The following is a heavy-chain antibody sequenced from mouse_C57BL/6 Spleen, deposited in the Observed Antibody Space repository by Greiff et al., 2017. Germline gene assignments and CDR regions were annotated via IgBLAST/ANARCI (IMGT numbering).Heavy chain of an antibody. CDR1: GYSFTDYN. CDR2: FNPHYGNT. D-gene: IGHD2-12*01. Sequence: VQLQQSGPELVKPGASVKISCKAPGYSFTDYNMNWVNQSNGKSLEWIGAFNPHYGNTSYNQNFKGKANFTVDQSSSTAYMQLIRLTSGDSAVYYCARTTHRYARDCWGEGTSVTVSS. CDR3: ARTTHRYARDC. V-gene: IGHV1-39*01. J-gene: IGHJ4*01.